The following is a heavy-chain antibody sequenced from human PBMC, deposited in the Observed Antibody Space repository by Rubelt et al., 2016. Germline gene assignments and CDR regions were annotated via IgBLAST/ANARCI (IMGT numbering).Heavy chain of an antibody. D-gene: IGHD4-17*01. V-gene: IGHV4-34*01. J-gene: IGHJ4*02. CDR2: SNDSGST. CDR3: ARGRPYGDYSGEY. Sequence: QVQLQQWGAGLLKPSETLSLTCIVYGGSFDGYHWTWIRQPPGKGLEWIGDSNDSGSTNYNPSLKSRVTISVDTSKNQFSLELNLVNAADTAVYYCARGRPYGDYSGEYWGQGTLVTVSS. CDR1: GGSFDGYH.